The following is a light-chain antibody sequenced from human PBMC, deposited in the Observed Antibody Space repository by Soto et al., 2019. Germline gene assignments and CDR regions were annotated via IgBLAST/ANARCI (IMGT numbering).Light chain of an antibody. CDR3: QQRSSWPPSIT. Sequence: DTVLTQSPGTLSLSPGEIATLCFSASQSVVTYLAWYQQKPGQAPRLLIHDASSRVTGIPARFSGSGSGTDFTLTISSLEPGDFAVYYCQQRSSWPPSITFGQGTRLEIK. J-gene: IGKJ5*01. CDR2: DAS. V-gene: IGKV3-11*01. CDR1: QSVVTY.